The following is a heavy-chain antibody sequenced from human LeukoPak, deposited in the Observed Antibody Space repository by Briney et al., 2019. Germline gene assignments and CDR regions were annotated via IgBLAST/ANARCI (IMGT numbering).Heavy chain of an antibody. CDR2: INHSGST. D-gene: IGHD2-8*01. CDR1: GGSLSGYY. J-gene: IGHJ5*02. V-gene: IGHV4-34*01. CDR3: ARRDSIVLMVYRGANWFDP. Sequence: SETLSLTCAVYGGSLSGYYWSWIRQPPGKGLEWIGEINHSGSTNYNPSLKSRVTISVDTSKNQFSLKLSSVTAADTAVYYCARRDSIVLMVYRGANWFDPWGRGTLVTVSS.